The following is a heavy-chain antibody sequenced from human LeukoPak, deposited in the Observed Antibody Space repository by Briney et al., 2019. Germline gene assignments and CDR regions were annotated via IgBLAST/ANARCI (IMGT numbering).Heavy chain of an antibody. Sequence: GGSLRLSCAASGFTFSSYAMNWVRQAPGKGLQWVSALSGSGLSKYYADSVKGRFTISRDNSKNTLYLQMNSLRAEDTAIYYCAKGTTPSSSWTFDYWGQGTLVTVSS. CDR1: GFTFSSYA. D-gene: IGHD6-13*01. V-gene: IGHV3-23*01. CDR3: AKGTTPSSSWTFDY. CDR2: LSGSGLSK. J-gene: IGHJ4*02.